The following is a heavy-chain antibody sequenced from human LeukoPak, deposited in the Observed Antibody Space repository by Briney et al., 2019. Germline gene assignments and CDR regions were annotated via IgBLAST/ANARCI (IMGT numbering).Heavy chain of an antibody. Sequence: PSETLSLTCTVSGGSISSSSYYWGWIRQPPGKGLEWIGSIYYSGSTYYNPSLKSRVTISVDTSKNQFSLKLSSVTAADTAVYYCARTLYGDYTAIDYWGQGTLVTVSS. D-gene: IGHD4-17*01. CDR3: ARTLYGDYTAIDY. J-gene: IGHJ4*02. CDR1: GGSISSSSYY. V-gene: IGHV4-39*01. CDR2: IYYSGST.